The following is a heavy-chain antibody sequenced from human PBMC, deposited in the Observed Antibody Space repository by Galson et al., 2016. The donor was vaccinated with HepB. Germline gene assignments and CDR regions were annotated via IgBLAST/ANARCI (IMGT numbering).Heavy chain of an antibody. D-gene: IGHD3-22*01. V-gene: IGHV4-59*01. CDR2: IYYSGST. CDR3: ARVRNYYDSSGYKHYFDY. CDR1: GGSISSYY. Sequence: ETLSLTCTVSGGSISSYYWSWIRQPPGKGLEWIGYIYYSGSTNYNPSLQSRVTISVDTSKNQFSLKLSSVTAADTAVYYCARVRNYYDSSGYKHYFDYWGQGTLVTVSS. J-gene: IGHJ4*02.